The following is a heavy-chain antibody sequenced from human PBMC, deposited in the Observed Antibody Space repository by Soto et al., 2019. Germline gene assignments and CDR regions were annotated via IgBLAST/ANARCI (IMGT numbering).Heavy chain of an antibody. Sequence: PSETLSLTCAVSGGSISSGGYSWSWIRQPPGKGLEWIGYIYHSGSTYYNPSLKSRVTISVDRSKNQFSLKLSSVTAADTAVYYCARGVVRDFWSGDSGKYYGMDVWGQGTTVTVSS. CDR2: IYHSGST. V-gene: IGHV4-30-2*01. CDR1: GGSISSGGYS. J-gene: IGHJ6*02. CDR3: ARGVVRDFWSGDSGKYYGMDV. D-gene: IGHD3-3*01.